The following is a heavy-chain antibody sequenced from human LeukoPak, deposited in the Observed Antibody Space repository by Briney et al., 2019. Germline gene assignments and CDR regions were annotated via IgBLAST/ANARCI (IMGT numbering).Heavy chain of an antibody. V-gene: IGHV3-23*01. D-gene: IGHD3-10*01. J-gene: IGHJ4*02. CDR1: GFTFSSYA. CDR3: ASRYGSGSYYPYYFDY. CDR2: ISGSGGST. Sequence: PGGSLRLSCAASGFTFSSYAMSWVRQAPGKGLEWVSAISGSGGSTYYADSVKGRFTISRDNSRNTLYLQMNSLRAEDTAVYYCASRYGSGSYYPYYFDYWGQGTLVTVSS.